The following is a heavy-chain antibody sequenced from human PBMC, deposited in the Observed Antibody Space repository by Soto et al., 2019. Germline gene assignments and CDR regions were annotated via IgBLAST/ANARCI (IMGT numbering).Heavy chain of an antibody. CDR3: ASGASRWYPYFFDS. J-gene: IGHJ4*02. Sequence: QAQVVQSGAEVRKPGSSVKLSCKASEGTFNSYAIAWVRQAPGQGLEWMGGIIPYSNTLNYAQKFQDRVTITADDSTNTAYMELSSLRSDDTAVYFCASGASRWYPYFFDSWAQGTLVTVSS. CDR2: IIPYSNTL. V-gene: IGHV1-69*01. CDR1: EGTFNSYA. D-gene: IGHD6-13*01.